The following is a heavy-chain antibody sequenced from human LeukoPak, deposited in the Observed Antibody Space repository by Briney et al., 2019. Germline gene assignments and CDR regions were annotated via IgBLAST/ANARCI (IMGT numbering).Heavy chain of an antibody. CDR2: INPNSGGT. CDR3: ARAMGVIAYYYYGMDV. J-gene: IGHJ6*02. CDR1: GYTFTGYY. D-gene: IGHD3-16*02. Sequence: SVKVSCKASGYTFTGYYMHWVRQAPGQGLEWMGWINPNSGGTNYAQRFQGRVTMTRDTSISTAYMELSRLRSDDTAVYYCARAMGVIAYYYYGMDVWGQGTTVTVSS. V-gene: IGHV1-2*02.